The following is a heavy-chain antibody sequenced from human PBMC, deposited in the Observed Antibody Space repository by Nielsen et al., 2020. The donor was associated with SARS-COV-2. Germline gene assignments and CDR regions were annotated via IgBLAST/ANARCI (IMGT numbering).Heavy chain of an antibody. J-gene: IGHJ4*02. V-gene: IGHV4-4*07. CDR2: IYTSGST. CDR3: ARLGLELLYFDY. D-gene: IGHD1-26*01. Sequence: GSLRLSCTVSGGSISSYYWSWIRQPAGKGLEWIGRIYTSGSTNYNPSLKSRVTMSVDTSKNQFSLKLSSVTAADTAVYYCARLGLELLYFDYWGQGTLVTVSS. CDR1: GGSISSYY.